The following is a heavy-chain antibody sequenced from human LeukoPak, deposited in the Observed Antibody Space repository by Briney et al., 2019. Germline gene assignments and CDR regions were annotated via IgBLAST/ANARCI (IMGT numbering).Heavy chain of an antibody. CDR3: AGDYGASYRFDY. CDR1: GASVSSGSYS. V-gene: IGHV4-30-2*01. CDR2: IYHSGST. J-gene: IGHJ3*01. D-gene: IGHD3-9*01. Sequence: SETLSLTCAVSGASVSSGSYSWSWIRQPPGKGLEWIGYIYHSGSTTYNPSLKSRLTISLDRSKNQFSLRLSSVTAADTAVYYCAGDYGASYRFDYWGQGTMVIVSS.